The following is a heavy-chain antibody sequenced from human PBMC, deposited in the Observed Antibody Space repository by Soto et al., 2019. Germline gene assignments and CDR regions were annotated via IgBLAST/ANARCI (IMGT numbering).Heavy chain of an antibody. CDR2: ISAYNGNT. CDR1: GYTFTSYG. Sequence: QVQLVQSGAEVKKPGASVKVSCKASGYTFTSYGISWVRQAPGQGLEWMGWISAYNGNTNYAQKLQGRVPMTTHTSTSTAYMELRSLRSDDTAVYYCARIPEELDIVVGPVGYFDYWGQGTLVTVSS. CDR3: ARIPEELDIVVGPVGYFDY. D-gene: IGHD2-2*01. J-gene: IGHJ4*02. V-gene: IGHV1-18*01.